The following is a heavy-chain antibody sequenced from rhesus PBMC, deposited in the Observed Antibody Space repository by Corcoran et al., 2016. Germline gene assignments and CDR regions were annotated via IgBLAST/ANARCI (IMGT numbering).Heavy chain of an antibody. V-gene: IGHV4-127*01. J-gene: IGHJ4*01. CDR3: AREKTTVTTYLGV. Sequence: QVQLQESGPGLSKPSDTLSLTCAVSGVSVSGDYGWGFVRKPPVPVREWIGCRLTGNGKSYDNPSLKNRVTISTDTSKSQFSLRLTSVTAADTAVYYCAREKTTVTTYLGVWGQGVLVTVSS. CDR2: RLTGNGKS. D-gene: IGHD4-35*01. CDR1: GVSVSGDYG.